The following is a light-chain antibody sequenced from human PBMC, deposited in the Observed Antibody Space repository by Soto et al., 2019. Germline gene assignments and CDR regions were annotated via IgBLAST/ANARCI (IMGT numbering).Light chain of an antibody. V-gene: IGLV1-40*01. CDR2: GTS. CDR3: QSYDSRLSGNVV. CDR1: SSNIGAGYD. Sequence: QSVLTQPPSVSGAPGQRVTISCTGSSSNIGAGYDVHWYQQLPGTAPKLLIYGTSNRPSGVPDRFSGSKSGTSASLAIAGLQAEDEADYYCQSYDSRLSGNVVFAGGTKLTAL. J-gene: IGLJ2*01.